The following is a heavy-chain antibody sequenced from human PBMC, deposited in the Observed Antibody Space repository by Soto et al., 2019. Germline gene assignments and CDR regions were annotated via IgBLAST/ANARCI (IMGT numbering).Heavy chain of an antibody. J-gene: IGHJ4*02. Sequence: GGSLRLSCAASGFTFSSYEMNWVRQAPGKGLEWVSYISSSGSTIYYADSVKGRFTISRDNAKNSLYLQMNSLRAEDTAVYYCAELTTDFDYWGQGTLVTVSS. CDR1: GFTFSSYE. D-gene: IGHD4-17*01. V-gene: IGHV3-48*03. CDR3: AELTTDFDY. CDR2: ISSSGSTI.